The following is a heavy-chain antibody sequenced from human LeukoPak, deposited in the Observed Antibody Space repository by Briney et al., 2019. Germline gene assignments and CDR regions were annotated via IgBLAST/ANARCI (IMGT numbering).Heavy chain of an antibody. CDR1: GLRFGSFW. J-gene: IGHJ4*02. Sequence: PGGSLRLSCAVSGLRFGSFWMSWVRQAPGKGLEWVANINQDGSEKYFVDSVRGRFTISRDNSKNSLHLQMNTLRAEDTAVYYCARDDRTRHRAFDSWGQGALVTVSS. CDR2: INQDGSEK. CDR3: ARDDRTRHRAFDS. D-gene: IGHD2-2*01. V-gene: IGHV3-7*01.